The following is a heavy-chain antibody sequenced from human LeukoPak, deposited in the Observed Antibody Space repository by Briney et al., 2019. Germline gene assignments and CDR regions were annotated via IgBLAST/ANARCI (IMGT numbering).Heavy chain of an antibody. CDR2: INTDGSST. D-gene: IGHD2-2*01. CDR1: GFTFSSYW. Sequence: PGGSLRLSCAASGFTFSSYWMHWVRQAPGEGLVWVSRINTDGSSTSYADSVKGRFTISRDNAKNTLYLQMNSLRAEDTAVYYCAREGVGIDAFDIWGQGTMVTVSS. V-gene: IGHV3-74*01. CDR3: AREGVGIDAFDI. J-gene: IGHJ3*02.